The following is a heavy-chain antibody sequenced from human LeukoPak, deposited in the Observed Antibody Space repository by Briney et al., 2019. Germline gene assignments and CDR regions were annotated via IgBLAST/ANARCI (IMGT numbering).Heavy chain of an antibody. Sequence: GGSLRLSCAASGFTFSSYWMSWVRQAPGKGLEWVANIKQDGSEKYYVDSVKGRFTISRDNAKNSLYLQMNSLRAEDTAVYYCARVADDSSGYYYSLTYYFDYWGQGTLVTVSS. J-gene: IGHJ4*02. CDR1: GFTFSSYW. CDR3: ARVADDSSGYYYSLTYYFDY. D-gene: IGHD3-22*01. CDR2: IKQDGSEK. V-gene: IGHV3-7*01.